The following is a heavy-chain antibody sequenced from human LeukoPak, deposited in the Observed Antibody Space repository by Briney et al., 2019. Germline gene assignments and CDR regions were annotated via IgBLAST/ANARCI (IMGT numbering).Heavy chain of an antibody. CDR3: ARQVTTYDF. Sequence: RGSLRLSCAASGFTFSSDRMNWVRQAPGKGPEWVSYVSSSYITYYADSVKGRFTISRDNAKNSLYLQMNSLRAEDTAVYYCARQVTTYDFWGQGTLVTVSS. CDR1: GFTFSSDR. D-gene: IGHD4-17*01. CDR2: VSSSYIT. J-gene: IGHJ4*02. V-gene: IGHV3-48*01.